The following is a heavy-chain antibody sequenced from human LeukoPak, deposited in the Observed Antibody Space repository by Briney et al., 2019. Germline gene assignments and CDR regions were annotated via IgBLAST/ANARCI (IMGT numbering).Heavy chain of an antibody. CDR1: GGSISSYY. CDR2: INHSGST. CDR3: ARDPYYGSGIVY. D-gene: IGHD3-10*01. V-gene: IGHV4-34*01. Sequence: PSETLSLTCTVSGGSISSYYWSWIRQPAGKGLEWIGEINHSGSTNYNPSLKSRVTISVDTSKNQFSLKLSSVTAADTAVYYCARDPYYGSGIVYWGQGTLVTVSS. J-gene: IGHJ4*02.